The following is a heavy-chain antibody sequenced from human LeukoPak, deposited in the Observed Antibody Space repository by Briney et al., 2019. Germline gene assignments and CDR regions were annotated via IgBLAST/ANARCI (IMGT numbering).Heavy chain of an antibody. D-gene: IGHD4-23*01. J-gene: IGHJ4*02. CDR2: IIPIFSAP. CDR3: ARGYDYGGNSDY. Sequence: GASVKVSCKASGGTFNNYAISWVRQAPGQGLEWMGGIIPIFSAPNYAQKFQGRVTMTRDTSISTAYMELSRLRSDDTAVYYCARGYDYGGNSDYWGQGTLVTVSS. V-gene: IGHV1-2*02. CDR1: GGTFNNYA.